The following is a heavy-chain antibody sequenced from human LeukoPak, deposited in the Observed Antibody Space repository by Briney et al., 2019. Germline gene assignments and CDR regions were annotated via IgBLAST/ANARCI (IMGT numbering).Heavy chain of an antibody. CDR2: ISSNGGST. D-gene: IGHD5-18*01. CDR3: ARLNSYYFDY. CDR1: GFTFSSYA. V-gene: IGHV3-64*01. Sequence: GGSLRLSCVASGFTFSSYAMHWVRQAPGKGLEYVSAISSNGGSTYYANSVKGRFTISRDNSKNTLYLQMGSLRAEDMAVYYCARLNSYYFDYWGQGTLVTVSS. J-gene: IGHJ4*02.